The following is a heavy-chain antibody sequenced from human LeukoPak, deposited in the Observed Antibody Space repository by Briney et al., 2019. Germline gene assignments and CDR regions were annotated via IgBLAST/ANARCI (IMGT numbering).Heavy chain of an antibody. CDR1: GFTVSSNY. Sequence: PGGSLRLSCAASGFTVSSNYMSWVRQAPGKGLEWVSVIYSGGSTYYADSVKGRFTISRGNSKNTLYLQMNSLRAEDTAVYYCAGFGTGTKYYFDYWGQGTLVTVSS. CDR3: AGFGTGTKYYFDY. J-gene: IGHJ4*02. D-gene: IGHD1-1*01. CDR2: IYSGGST. V-gene: IGHV3-66*01.